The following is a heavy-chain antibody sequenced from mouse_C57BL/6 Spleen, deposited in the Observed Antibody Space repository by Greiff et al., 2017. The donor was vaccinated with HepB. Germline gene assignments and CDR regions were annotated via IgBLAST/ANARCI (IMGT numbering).Heavy chain of an antibody. CDR3: ASEGNYDGYYLYAMDY. CDR2: IDPEDGET. D-gene: IGHD2-3*01. J-gene: IGHJ4*01. Sequence: VHVKQSGAELVKPGASVKLSCTASGFNIKDYYMHWVKQRTEQGLEWIGRIDPEDGETKYAPKFQGKATITADTSSNTAYLQLSSLTSEDTAVYYCASEGNYDGYYLYAMDYWGQGTSVTVSS. CDR1: GFNIKDYY. V-gene: IGHV14-2*01.